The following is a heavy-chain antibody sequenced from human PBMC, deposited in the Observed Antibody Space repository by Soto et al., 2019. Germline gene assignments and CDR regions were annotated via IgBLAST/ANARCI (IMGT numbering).Heavy chain of an antibody. CDR1: GGSISSGGYY. CDR3: ARGRYSSSSSWFDP. CDR2: IYYSGST. Sequence: QVQLQESGPGLVKPSRTLSLSCTVSGGSISSGGYYWSWIRQHPGKGLEWIGYIYYSGSTYYNPSLKSRVTISVDTSKNQFSLNLRSVTAADTAVYYCARGRYSSSSSWFDPWGQGTLVTVSS. J-gene: IGHJ5*02. V-gene: IGHV4-31*03. D-gene: IGHD6-6*01.